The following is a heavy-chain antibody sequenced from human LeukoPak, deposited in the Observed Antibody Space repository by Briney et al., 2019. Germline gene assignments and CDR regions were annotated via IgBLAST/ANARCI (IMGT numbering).Heavy chain of an antibody. CDR1: GFTFSSYA. D-gene: IGHD6-13*01. J-gene: IGHJ4*02. CDR2: ISYDGSIN. V-gene: IGHV3-30*04. CDR3: ARGSYSSSWKTFDY. Sequence: GGSLRLSCAASGFTFSSYAMHWVRQAPGKGLEWVALISYDGSINDYADSVKGRFTISRDNSKNTLYLQMNSLRADDTAMYYCARGSYSSSWKTFDYWGQGTLVTVSS.